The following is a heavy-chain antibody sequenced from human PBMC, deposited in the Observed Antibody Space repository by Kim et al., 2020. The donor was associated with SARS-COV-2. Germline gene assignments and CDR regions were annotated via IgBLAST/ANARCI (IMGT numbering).Heavy chain of an antibody. V-gene: IGHV3-30-3*01. D-gene: IGHD6-13*01. CDR1: GFTFNSYA. CDR2: ISYDGSNK. J-gene: IGHJ4*02. Sequence: GGSLRLSCAASGFTFNSYAMHWVRQAPDKGLEWVAVISYDGSNKYYADSVKGRFTISRDNSKNTLYLQVHSLRAEDTAVYYCARDQFDPGVAAAPDYWGQGTLVTVSS. CDR3: ARDQFDPGVAAAPDY.